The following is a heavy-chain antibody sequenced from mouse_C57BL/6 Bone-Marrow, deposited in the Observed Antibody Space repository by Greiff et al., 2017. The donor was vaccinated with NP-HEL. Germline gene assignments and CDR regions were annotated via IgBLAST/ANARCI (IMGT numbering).Heavy chain of an antibody. V-gene: IGHV7-3*01. CDR2: IRNKANGYTT. J-gene: IGHJ4*01. CDR3: ARAIYYDYADDTFYAMDY. Sequence: EVHLVESGGGLVQPGGSLSLSCAASGFTFTDYYMSWVRQPPGKALEWLGFIRNKANGYTTEYSASVQGRFTISRDNSQSILYLQMNALRAEDSATYYCARAIYYDYADDTFYAMDYGGQGTSVTVTA. D-gene: IGHD2-4*01. CDR1: GFTFTDYY.